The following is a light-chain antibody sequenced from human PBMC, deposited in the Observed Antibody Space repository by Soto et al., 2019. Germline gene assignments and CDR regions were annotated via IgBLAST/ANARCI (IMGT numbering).Light chain of an antibody. CDR2: EVS. CDR3: TSYTSMSTGV. CDR1: SSDVGGYNY. J-gene: IGLJ1*01. Sequence: QSALTQPASVSGSPGQSITISCTGTSSDVGGYNYVYWYQQHPGKAPKLIIYEVSNRPSGVSQRFSGSKSGTTASLTISGLQAEDEADYCRTSYTSMSTGVFGTGTKLTVL. V-gene: IGLV2-14*01.